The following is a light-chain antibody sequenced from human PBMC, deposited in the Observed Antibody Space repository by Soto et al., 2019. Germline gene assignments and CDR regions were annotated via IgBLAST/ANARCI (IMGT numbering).Light chain of an antibody. CDR2: GAS. J-gene: IGKJ1*01. CDR3: QQYGSSPRT. Sequence: EIVLTQSPGTLSLSPGQRATLSCRASQSVSSDYLAWFQQKPSQAPRLLIYGASSRATGIPDRFSGGGSGTDFTLTISRLEPEDFAVYYCQQYGSSPRTFGQGTKVEIK. CDR1: QSVSSDY. V-gene: IGKV3-20*01.